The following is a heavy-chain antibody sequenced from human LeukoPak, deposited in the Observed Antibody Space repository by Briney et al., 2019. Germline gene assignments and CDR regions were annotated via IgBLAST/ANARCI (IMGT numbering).Heavy chain of an antibody. CDR1: VYTFTSNY. CDR2: INPSGGST. D-gene: IGHD3-10*01. Sequence: ASVKVSCKASVYTFTSNYMHWVRQAPGQGLEWMGIINPSGGSTSYAQKFQGRVTMTRDTSTSTVYMELSSLRSEDTAVYYCARGGRGLWDYGSGIRRRFDYWGQGTLVTVSS. CDR3: ARGGRGLWDYGSGIRRRFDY. J-gene: IGHJ4*02. V-gene: IGHV1-46*01.